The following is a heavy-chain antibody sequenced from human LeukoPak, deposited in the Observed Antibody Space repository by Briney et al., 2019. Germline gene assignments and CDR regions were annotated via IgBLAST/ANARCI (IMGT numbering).Heavy chain of an antibody. CDR1: GGTFSGYY. J-gene: IGHJ6*02. Sequence: SGTLSLTCAVSGGTFSGYYWSWVRQPPGKGLEWIGEINNSGSTNYNPSLKPRVTISVDTPKNHSSLNLSSVTPADTAVYYCARDAERLITIPPNSGMDVWGQGTTVTVSS. V-gene: IGHV4-34*01. CDR2: INNSGST. CDR3: ARDAERLITIPPNSGMDV. D-gene: IGHD3-10*01.